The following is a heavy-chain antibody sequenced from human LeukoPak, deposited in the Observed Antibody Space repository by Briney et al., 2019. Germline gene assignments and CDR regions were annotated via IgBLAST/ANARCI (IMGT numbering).Heavy chain of an antibody. J-gene: IGHJ4*02. CDR2: ISYDGSNK. CDR1: GFTFSSYG. D-gene: IGHD5-18*01. CDR3: AKDSGVDTAMATDY. V-gene: IGHV3-30*18. Sequence: GGSLRLSCAASGFTFSSYGMHWVRQAPGKGLEWVAVISYDGSNKYYADSVKGRFTISRDNSKNTLYLQMNSLRAEDTAVYYCAKDSGVDTAMATDYWGQGTLVAVSS.